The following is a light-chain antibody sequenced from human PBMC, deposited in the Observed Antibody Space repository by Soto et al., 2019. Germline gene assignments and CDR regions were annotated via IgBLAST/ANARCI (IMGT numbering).Light chain of an antibody. CDR1: SSDVGNYNY. CDR2: NVN. J-gene: IGLJ1*01. Sequence: QSALTRSASVSGSPGQSITISCTGTSSDVGNYNYVSWYQQHPGEAPKLIIFNVNNRPSGVSNRFSGSKSGNTASLTISGLQAEDEADYYCSSFTSSTTYVFGTGTKVTVL. V-gene: IGLV2-14*01. CDR3: SSFTSSTTYV.